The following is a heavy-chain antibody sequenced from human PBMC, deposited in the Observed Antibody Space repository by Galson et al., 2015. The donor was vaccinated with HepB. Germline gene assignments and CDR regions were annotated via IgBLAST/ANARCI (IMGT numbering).Heavy chain of an antibody. CDR2: ITGSGGRI. J-gene: IGHJ4*02. D-gene: IGHD4-17*01. CDR3: ARVRDYANTIAY. CDR1: GFTFSSYA. Sequence: SLRLSCAASGFTFSSYAMSWVRQAPGKGLEWVSLITGSGGRINYADSVKGRFAISRDSSKNTLYLQLNSLRAEDTAVYYCARVRDYANTIAYWGQGTLVTVSS. V-gene: IGHV3-23*01.